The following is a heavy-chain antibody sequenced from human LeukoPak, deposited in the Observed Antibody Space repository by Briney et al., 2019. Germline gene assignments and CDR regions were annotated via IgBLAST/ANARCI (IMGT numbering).Heavy chain of an antibody. Sequence: GGSPRLSCAASGFTFSSYAMSWVRQAPGKGLEWVSAISGSGGSTYYADSVKGRFTISRDNSKNTLYLQMNSLRAEDTAVYYCARDLEWGGSYEPTFDYWGQGTLVTVSS. CDR3: ARDLEWGGSYEPTFDY. CDR1: GFTFSSYA. D-gene: IGHD1-26*01. V-gene: IGHV3-23*01. CDR2: ISGSGGST. J-gene: IGHJ4*02.